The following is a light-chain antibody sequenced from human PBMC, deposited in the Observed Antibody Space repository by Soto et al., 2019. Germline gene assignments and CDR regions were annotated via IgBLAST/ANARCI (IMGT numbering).Light chain of an antibody. V-gene: IGKV3-20*01. CDR1: QSVSSSY. CDR3: QQYGSLPYT. CDR2: DAS. J-gene: IGKJ2*01. Sequence: EIVLTQSPGTLSLSPGERATLSCRAIQSVSSSYLAWYQQKPGQAPRLLIYDASSRDTGIPDRFSGSGYGTDFTITISRLEPEDFAVYFYQQYGSLPYTFGQGTKLEIK.